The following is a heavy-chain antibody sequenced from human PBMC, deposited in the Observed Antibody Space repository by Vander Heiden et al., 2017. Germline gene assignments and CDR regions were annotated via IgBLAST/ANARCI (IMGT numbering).Heavy chain of an antibody. CDR2: ISDTGDRA. V-gene: IGHV3-23*01. CDR1: GFNFGRFA. Sequence: QLLESGGGLTQPGGSLRLSCAASGFNFGRFAMNWVRQTAGKGLEWVSGISDTGDRAYYADSVKGRFTISRDNSKNTLYLELNSLRVEDAAMYHCAKTPAYYYGSGNWFFDLWGRGTPVNVS. CDR3: AKTPAYYYGSGNWFFDL. D-gene: IGHD3-10*01. J-gene: IGHJ2*01.